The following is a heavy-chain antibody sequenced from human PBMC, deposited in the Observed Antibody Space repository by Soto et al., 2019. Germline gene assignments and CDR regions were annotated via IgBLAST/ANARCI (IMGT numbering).Heavy chain of an antibody. V-gene: IGHV1-69*01. CDR1: GGTFSTYS. CDR2: TIPLFGTA. CDR3: ARWGQHPKPSYYYTMDV. D-gene: IGHD3-16*01. Sequence: QVQLVQSGAEVKKPGSSVKVSCKASGGTFSTYSISWVRQAPGQGLHWMGGTIPLFGTANYAQKFQGRLTITADESTSTAYMELSSLTSEDTAVYYCARWGQHPKPSYYYTMDVWGQGTTVTVSS. J-gene: IGHJ6*02.